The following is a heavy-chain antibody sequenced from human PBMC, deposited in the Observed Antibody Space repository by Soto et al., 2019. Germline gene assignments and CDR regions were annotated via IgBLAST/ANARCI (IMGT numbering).Heavy chain of an antibody. V-gene: IGHV1-46*01. CDR3: ARDLSSGIVVVPAAIAYYYYGMDV. CDR1: GYTFTSYY. Sequence: SVKVSCKASGYTFTSYYMHWVRQAPGQGLEWMGIINPSGGSTSYAQKFQGRVTMTRDTSTSTVYMELSSLRSEDTAVYYCARDLSSGIVVVPAAIAYYYYGMDVWGQGTTVTVSS. J-gene: IGHJ6*02. D-gene: IGHD2-2*02. CDR2: INPSGGST.